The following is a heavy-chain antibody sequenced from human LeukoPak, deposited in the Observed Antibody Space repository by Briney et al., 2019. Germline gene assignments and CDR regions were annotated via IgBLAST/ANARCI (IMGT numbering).Heavy chain of an antibody. D-gene: IGHD4-17*01. V-gene: IGHV3-74*01. CDR1: GFTFSSYW. CDR2: INSDGSST. CDR3: AREEARGDYYFDY. J-gene: IGHJ4*02. Sequence: GGSLRLSCAASGFTFSSYWMHWVRQAPGKGLVWVSRINSDGSSTSYADSVKGRFTISRDNAKNTLYLQMNSLRAEDTAVYYCAREEARGDYYFDYWGQGTLVTVSS.